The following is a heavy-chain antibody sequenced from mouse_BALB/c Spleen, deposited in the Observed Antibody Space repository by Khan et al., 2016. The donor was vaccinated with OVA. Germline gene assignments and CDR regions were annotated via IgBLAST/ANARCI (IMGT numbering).Heavy chain of an antibody. CDR1: GYSITSGYG. CDR3: TRTARIKY. V-gene: IGHV3-2*02. J-gene: IGHJ2*01. CDR2: ISYSGST. Sequence: EVQLVESGPGLVKPSQSLSLTCTVTGYSITSGYGWNWIRQFPGNKLEWMGYISYSGSTNYNPSLKSRISITRDTAKKQFFLQLNSVTTEETATYYCTRTARIKYWGQGTTLTVAS. D-gene: IGHD1-2*01.